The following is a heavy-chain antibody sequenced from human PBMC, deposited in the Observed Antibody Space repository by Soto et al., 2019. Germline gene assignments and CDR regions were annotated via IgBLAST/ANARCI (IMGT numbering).Heavy chain of an antibody. J-gene: IGHJ5*01. D-gene: IGHD1-26*01. Sequence: QVQLVESGGGVVQPGKSLRLSCAASGFTFSSYALHWVRQAPGKGLEWVAVMSYDGSNEYADSVKGRFTISRDNFKNTLYLQMSSLRTDDTAVYYCARDPTSPEYRYSVRFRDNTFDSWGQGTLVTVSS. CDR1: GFTFSSYA. CDR3: ARDPTSPEYRYSVRFRDNTFDS. CDR2: MSYDGSNE. V-gene: IGHV3-30-3*01.